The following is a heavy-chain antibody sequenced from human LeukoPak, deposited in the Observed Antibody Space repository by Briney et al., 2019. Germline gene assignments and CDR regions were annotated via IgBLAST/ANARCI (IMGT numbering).Heavy chain of an antibody. J-gene: IGHJ4*02. CDR2: IYSGGST. CDR1: GFTFSNYA. CDR3: ARDERSPKGGH. D-gene: IGHD3-16*01. V-gene: IGHV3-53*01. Sequence: GGSLRLSCTASGFTFSNYAMSWVRQAPGKGLEWVSVIYSGGSTYYADSVKGRFTISRDNSKNTLYLQMNSLRAEDTAVYYCARDERSPKGGHWGQGTLVTVSS.